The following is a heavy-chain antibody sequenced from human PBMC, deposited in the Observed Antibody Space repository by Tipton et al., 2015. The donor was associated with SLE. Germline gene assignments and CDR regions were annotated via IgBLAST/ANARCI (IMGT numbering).Heavy chain of an antibody. CDR1: GFTFSDYY. J-gene: IGHJ3*02. V-gene: IGHV3-11*04. D-gene: IGHD3-22*01. Sequence: SLRLSCAASGFTFSDYYMSWIRQAPGKGLEWVSYISSSGSTIYYADSVKGRFTISRDNAKNSLYLQMTSLRAEDTAVYYFARDSHITMIAVVDSAFDIWGPGTMVTVSS. CDR2: ISSSGSTI. CDR3: ARDSHITMIAVVDSAFDI.